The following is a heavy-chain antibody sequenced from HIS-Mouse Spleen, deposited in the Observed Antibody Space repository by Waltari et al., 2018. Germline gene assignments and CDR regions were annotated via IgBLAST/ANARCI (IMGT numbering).Heavy chain of an antibody. V-gene: IGHV2-70*15. CDR2: IDWDDDK. CDR3: ARIQAGKLELPFDY. D-gene: IGHD1-7*01. J-gene: IGHJ4*02. Sequence: QVTLRESGPALVKPTQTLTLTCTFSGFSLSTSGMCLSWIRQPTGKALEWLARIDWDDDKYYSTSLKTRLTISKDTSKNQVVLTMTNMDPVDTATYYCARIQAGKLELPFDYWGQGTLVTVS. CDR1: GFSLSTSGMC.